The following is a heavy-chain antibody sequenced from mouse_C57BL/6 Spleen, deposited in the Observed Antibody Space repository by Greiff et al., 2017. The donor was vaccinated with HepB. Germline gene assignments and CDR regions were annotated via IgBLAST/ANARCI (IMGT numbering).Heavy chain of an antibody. J-gene: IGHJ4*01. D-gene: IGHD2-2*01. CDR2: IHPNSGST. V-gene: IGHV1-64*01. CDR3: VRSTMVTTPYYYAMDY. Sequence: QVQLQQPGAELVKPGASVKLSCKASGYTFTSYWMHWVKQRPGQGLEWIGMIHPNSGSTNYNEKFKSKATLTVDKSSSTAYMQLSSLTSEDSAVYYCVRSTMVTTPYYYAMDYWGQGTSVTVSS. CDR1: GYTFTSYW.